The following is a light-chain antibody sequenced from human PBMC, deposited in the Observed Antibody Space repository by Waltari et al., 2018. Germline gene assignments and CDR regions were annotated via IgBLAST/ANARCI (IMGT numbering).Light chain of an antibody. CDR2: TAS. CDR3: QEYDSLPIT. V-gene: IGKV1-5*03. Sequence: DIQMTQSPSTLSASVGARVTISCRASPSVKKNLAWYKQKPGKAPKVLVHTASRLETGVPSRFSGSGYGTEFTLTISSLQPDDFATYYCQEYDSLPITFGGGTQVEIK. CDR1: PSVKKN. J-gene: IGKJ4*01.